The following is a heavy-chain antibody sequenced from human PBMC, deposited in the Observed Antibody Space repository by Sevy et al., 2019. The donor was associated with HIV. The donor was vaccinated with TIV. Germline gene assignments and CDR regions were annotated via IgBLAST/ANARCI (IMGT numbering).Heavy chain of an antibody. CDR1: GFTFSSYS. CDR3: ARERRQQLVS. D-gene: IGHD6-13*01. CDR2: ISSSSSYI. Sequence: GGSLRLSCAASGFTFSSYSMNWVRQAPGKGLEWVSSISSSSSYIYYADSVKGRFTISRDNAKNSLYLQMNSLRAEDSAVYYCARERRQQLVSWGQGTLVTVSS. J-gene: IGHJ4*02. V-gene: IGHV3-21*01.